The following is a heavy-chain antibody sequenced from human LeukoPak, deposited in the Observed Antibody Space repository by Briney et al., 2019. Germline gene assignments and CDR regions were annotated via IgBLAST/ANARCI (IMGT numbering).Heavy chain of an antibody. Sequence: GRSLRLSCAASGFTFSSYGMHWVRQAPGMGLEWVAVIWYDGSNKYYADSVKGRFTISRDNSKNTLYLQMNSLRAEDTAVYYCARFSALGYGMDVWGQGTTVTVSS. CDR2: IWYDGSNK. J-gene: IGHJ6*02. CDR1: GFTFSSYG. CDR3: ARFSALGYGMDV. V-gene: IGHV3-33*01.